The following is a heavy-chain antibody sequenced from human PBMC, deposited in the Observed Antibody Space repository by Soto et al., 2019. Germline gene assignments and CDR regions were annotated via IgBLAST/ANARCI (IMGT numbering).Heavy chain of an antibody. V-gene: IGHV3-33*05. D-gene: IGHD6-6*01. Sequence: PGWSLRLSCASSVFTFSNYGMHWVRQAPGKGLEWVGVILFDERSQNYADSVKGRFTISRDNAKNTLFLQMNSLRAEDTAVYFCARDLPEYSRSSAAFDIWGQGTMVTVSS. J-gene: IGHJ3*02. CDR3: ARDLPEYSRSSAAFDI. CDR2: ILFDERSQ. CDR1: VFTFSNYG.